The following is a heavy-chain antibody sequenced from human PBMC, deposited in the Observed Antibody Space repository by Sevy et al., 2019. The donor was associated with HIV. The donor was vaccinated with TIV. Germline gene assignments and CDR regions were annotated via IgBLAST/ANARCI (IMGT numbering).Heavy chain of an antibody. CDR3: ARPEASMDFWSGYYFDY. Sequence: GESLKISCKGSGYSFTSYWIGWVRQMPGKGLEWMGIIYPGDSDTGNSPSFQGQVTISADKSISTAYLQWSSLKASDTAMYYCARPEASMDFWSGYYFDYWGQGTLVTVSS. CDR1: GYSFTSYW. J-gene: IGHJ4*02. CDR2: IYPGDSDT. V-gene: IGHV5-51*01. D-gene: IGHD3-3*01.